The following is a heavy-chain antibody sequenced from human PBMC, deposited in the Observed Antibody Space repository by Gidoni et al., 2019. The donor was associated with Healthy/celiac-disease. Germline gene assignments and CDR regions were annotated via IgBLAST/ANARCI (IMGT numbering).Heavy chain of an antibody. CDR1: GFTFSSYA. V-gene: IGHV3-30*01. D-gene: IGHD3-22*01. CDR2: ISYDGSNK. CDR3: ARELPDYYDSSGDGFGDY. J-gene: IGHJ4*02. Sequence: QVQLVESGGGVVQPGRSLRLSCAASGFTFSSYAMHWVRQAPGKGLEWVAVISYDGSNKYYADSVKGRFTISRDNSKNTLYLQMNSLRAEDTAVYYCARELPDYYDSSGDGFGDYWGQGTLVTVSS.